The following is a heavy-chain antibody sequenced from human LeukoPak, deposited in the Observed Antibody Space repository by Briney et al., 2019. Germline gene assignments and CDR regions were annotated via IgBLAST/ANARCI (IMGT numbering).Heavy chain of an antibody. D-gene: IGHD3-22*01. CDR3: ARAAMIVVVITYFDY. CDR2: LSYKGNSE. CDR1: GFPFSLYG. V-gene: IGHV3-30*03. J-gene: IGHJ4*02. Sequence: GGSLRLSCVASGFPFSLYGMHWFRQAPGKGLEWVAYLSYKGNSENYVDSVKGRFTISRDNSKNTLYLQMNSLRAEDTAVYYCARAAMIVVVITYFDYWGQGTLVTVSS.